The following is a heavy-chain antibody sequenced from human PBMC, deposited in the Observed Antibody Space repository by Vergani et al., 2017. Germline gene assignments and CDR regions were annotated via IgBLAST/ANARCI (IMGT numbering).Heavy chain of an antibody. CDR1: GFTFSSYE. J-gene: IGHJ4*02. CDR3: VTYDFWSGYSENDFDY. Sequence: EVQLVESGGGLVQPGGSLRLSCAASGFTFSSYEMNWVRQAPGKGLEWVSYISSSGSTIYYADSVKGRFTISRDNAKNSLYLQMNSLRAEDPAVYYCVTYDFWSGYSENDFDYWGQGTLVTVSS. CDR2: ISSSGSTI. D-gene: IGHD3-3*01. V-gene: IGHV3-48*03.